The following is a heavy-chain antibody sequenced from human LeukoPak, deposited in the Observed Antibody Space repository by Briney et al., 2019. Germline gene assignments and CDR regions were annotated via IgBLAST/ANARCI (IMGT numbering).Heavy chain of an antibody. Sequence: GESLKISSNAGGSLFTSDWIGWGREMPGKGLGWMWIIYTGDSDTRYSPSFKGQVTSSANKSISTAYLQWSSLKATDTAMYDCALKVGIVVGSGWFDPWGQETLVTVS. V-gene: IGHV5-51*01. CDR1: GSLFTSDW. D-gene: IGHD6-19*01. CDR2: IYTGDSDT. CDR3: ALKVGIVVGSGWFDP. J-gene: IGHJ5*02.